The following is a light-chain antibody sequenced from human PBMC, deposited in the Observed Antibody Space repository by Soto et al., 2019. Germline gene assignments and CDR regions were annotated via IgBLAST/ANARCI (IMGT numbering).Light chain of an antibody. Sequence: ALAQPASVSGSPGQSITISCTGTSSDIGGYDYVSWYQQRPGKAPKLMIYEVRYRPSGVSNRFSGSKSGNTASLTISGLQAEDEADYYCCSYTRTSNHYFFGSGTKVTVL. CDR3: CSYTRTSNHYF. J-gene: IGLJ1*01. V-gene: IGLV2-14*01. CDR2: EVR. CDR1: SSDIGGYDY.